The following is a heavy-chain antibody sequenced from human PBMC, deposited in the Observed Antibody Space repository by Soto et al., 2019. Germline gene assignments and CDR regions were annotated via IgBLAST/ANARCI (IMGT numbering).Heavy chain of an antibody. CDR3: ARTCSGGTCSFDY. CDR1: GFPVSSNY. D-gene: IGHD2-15*01. V-gene: IGHV3-66*01. CDR2: IYSGGST. J-gene: IGHJ4*02. Sequence: GASLRLSCAPSGFPVSSNYMSWVRQAPGKGLEWVSVIYSGGSTYYADSVKGRFTISRDNSENTLYLQMNSLRAEDTAVYYCARTCSGGTCSFDYWGQGT.